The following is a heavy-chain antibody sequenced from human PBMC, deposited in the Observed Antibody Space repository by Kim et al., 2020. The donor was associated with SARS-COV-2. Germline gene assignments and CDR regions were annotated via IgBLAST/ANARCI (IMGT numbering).Heavy chain of an antibody. V-gene: IGHV3-21*01. Sequence: GGSLRLSCAASGFTFSSYSMSWVRQAPGKGLEWVSSISSSSSYIYYADSVKGRFTISRDNAKNSLYLQMNSLRAEDTAVYYCARARNSGSSDSGYWGQGNLVTVSS. CDR2: ISSSSSYI. CDR1: GFTFSSYS. CDR3: ARARNSGSSDSGY. D-gene: IGHD3-10*01. J-gene: IGHJ4*02.